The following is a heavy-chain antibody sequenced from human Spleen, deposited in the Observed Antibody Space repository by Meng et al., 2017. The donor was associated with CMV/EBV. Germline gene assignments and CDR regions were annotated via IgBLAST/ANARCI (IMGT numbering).Heavy chain of an antibody. Sequence: GESLKISCAASGFTFDDYTMHWVRQAPGKGLEWVSLISWDGGSTYYADSVKGRFTISRDNSKNSLYLKMNSLRTEDTALYYCAKDLERGGWRGGGYYYYGMDVWGQGTTVTVSS. CDR2: ISWDGGST. CDR3: AKDLERGGWRGGGYYYYGMDV. D-gene: IGHD1-26*01. J-gene: IGHJ6*02. V-gene: IGHV3-43*01. CDR1: GFTFDDYT.